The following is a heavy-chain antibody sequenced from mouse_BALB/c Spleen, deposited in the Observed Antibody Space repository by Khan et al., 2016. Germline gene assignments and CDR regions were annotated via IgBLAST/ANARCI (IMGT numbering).Heavy chain of an antibody. J-gene: IGHJ3*01. Sequence: VQLQESGPELKKPGETVKISCKASGYSFTNYGMNWVKQAPGKGLKWMGWIDTNTGEPTYAEEFKGRFAFSLETSAITAYLQINNLKNDDTATYFCARWGYDYAWFAYWGQGTLVTVSA. CDR2: IDTNTGEP. D-gene: IGHD2-4*01. V-gene: IGHV9-3*02. CDR3: ARWGYDYAWFAY. CDR1: GYSFTNYG.